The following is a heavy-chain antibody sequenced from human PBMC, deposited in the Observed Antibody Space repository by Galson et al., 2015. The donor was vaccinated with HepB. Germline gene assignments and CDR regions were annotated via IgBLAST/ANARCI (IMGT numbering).Heavy chain of an antibody. CDR1: GYTFTRYY. V-gene: IGHV1-46*01. D-gene: IGHD5-18*01. CDR3: ARLDTAGDH. CDR2: INTSGGST. J-gene: IGHJ4*02. Sequence: SVKVSCKASGYTFTRYYIRWVRQAPGQGLEWMALINTSGGSTSYARKFQGRVTVTRDTSTNTAYMEMSSLRSADTAMYYCARLDTAGDHWGQGTLVTVSS.